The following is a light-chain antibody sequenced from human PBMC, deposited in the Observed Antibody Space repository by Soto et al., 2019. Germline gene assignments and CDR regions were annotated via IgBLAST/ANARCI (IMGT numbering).Light chain of an antibody. Sequence: QSLLTQPPSVSGAPGQRVTISCTGSSSNIGAGYDVHWYQQLPGTAPKLLIYGNSNRPSGVPDRFSGSKSGTSAFLAITGLQAEDEADYYCQSYDSSLSAYVVFGGGTKLTVL. CDR3: QSYDSSLSAYVV. V-gene: IGLV1-40*01. CDR1: SSNIGAGYD. J-gene: IGLJ2*01. CDR2: GNS.